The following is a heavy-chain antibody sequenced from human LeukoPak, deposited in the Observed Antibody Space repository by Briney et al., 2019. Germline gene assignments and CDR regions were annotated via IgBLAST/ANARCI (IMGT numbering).Heavy chain of an antibody. CDR1: GYTLTELS. CDR2: FDPEDGET. V-gene: IGHV1-24*01. Sequence: ASVKVSCKVSGYTLTELSMHWVRQAPGKGLEWMGGFDPEDGETIYAQKFQGRVTMTEDTSTDTAYMELSSLRSEDTAVYYCARSGLAAAGTNSYYYYYMDVWGKGTTVTVSS. D-gene: IGHD6-13*01. CDR3: ARSGLAAAGTNSYYYYYMDV. J-gene: IGHJ6*03.